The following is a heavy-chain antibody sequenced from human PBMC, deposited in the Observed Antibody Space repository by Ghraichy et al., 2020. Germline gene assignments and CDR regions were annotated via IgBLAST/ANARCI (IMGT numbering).Heavy chain of an antibody. D-gene: IGHD6-13*01. CDR1: GGSINSGDYY. J-gene: IGHJ3*02. CDR2: IYYSGTT. V-gene: IGHV4-30-4*01. CDR3: ARDLAGHDAFVI. Sequence: SETLSLTCTVSGGSINSGDYYWTWIRQPPGKGLEWIGYIYYSGTTYYDPSLKSRVTISIDTSKNQFSLKPNSVTAPDTAVYYCARDLAGHDAFVIWGQGTMVTVSS.